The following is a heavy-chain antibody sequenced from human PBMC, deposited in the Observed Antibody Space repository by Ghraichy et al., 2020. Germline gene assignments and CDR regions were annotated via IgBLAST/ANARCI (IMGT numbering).Heavy chain of an antibody. V-gene: IGHV3-23*01. CDR2: MSGSGDNA. CDR1: GFTFRSYA. D-gene: IGHD3-22*01. Sequence: LNISCAASGFTFRSYATGWVRQAPGKGLEWVSTMSGSGDNAFYADSVNGRFTISRDNLKNTLYLQMNSLSAEDTAVYYCAKHFGSSGYQHAFDIWGQGTMVSVSS. CDR3: AKHFGSSGYQHAFDI. J-gene: IGHJ3*02.